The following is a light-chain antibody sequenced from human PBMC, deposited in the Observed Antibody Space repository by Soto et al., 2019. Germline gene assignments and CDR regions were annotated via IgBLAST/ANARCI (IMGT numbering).Light chain of an antibody. CDR1: SSNIGNNY. J-gene: IGLJ2*01. Sequence: QSVLTQPPSVSAAPGQKVTISCSGSSSNIGNNYVSWYQQLPGTAPKLLIYDNNKRPSGIPDRFSGSKSGTSATLGITGLQTRDEADYYCGTWDSSLSARVVFGGGTKLTVL. V-gene: IGLV1-51*01. CDR2: DNN. CDR3: GTWDSSLSARVV.